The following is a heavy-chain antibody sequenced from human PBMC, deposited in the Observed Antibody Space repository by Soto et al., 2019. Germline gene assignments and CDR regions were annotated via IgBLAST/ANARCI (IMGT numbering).Heavy chain of an antibody. Sequence: SGGSLRLSCAASGFSFRNYAMTWVRQAPRKGLEWVSGLSGSGTMRYYADSVRGRFIISRDNAKNTLFLQMDNLRVEDSAVYYCAKEAEENENVPIPGDNWGQGTTVTVYS. CDR2: LSGSGTMR. D-gene: IGHD1-1*01. CDR3: AKEAEENENVPIPGDN. J-gene: IGHJ4*02. CDR1: GFSFRNYA. V-gene: IGHV3-23*01.